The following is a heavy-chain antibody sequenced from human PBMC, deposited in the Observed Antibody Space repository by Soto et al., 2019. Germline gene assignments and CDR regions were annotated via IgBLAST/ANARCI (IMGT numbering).Heavy chain of an antibody. CDR2: ISSSSSTI. CDR3: AREDYGDYTTHDY. CDR1: GFTFSSYS. V-gene: IGHV3-48*01. Sequence: PGGSLRLSCAASGFTFSSYSMNWVRQAPGKGLEWVSYISSSSSTIYYADSVKGRFTISRDNAKNSLYLQMNSLRAEDTAVYYCAREDYGDYTTHDYWGQGTLVTVSS. J-gene: IGHJ4*02. D-gene: IGHD4-17*01.